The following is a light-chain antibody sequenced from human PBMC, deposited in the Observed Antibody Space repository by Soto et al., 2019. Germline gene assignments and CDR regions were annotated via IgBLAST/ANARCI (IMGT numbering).Light chain of an antibody. CDR1: QTIRTY. Sequence: QMTQFPSSLSASVGDRVTITCRASQTIRTYLNWVQQKPGKGPELLIYAASSLQSGVPSRFTGSVSGAEFTLTISSLQPEDTATYYCQQTYNVPQTYGQGTKVEI. CDR2: AAS. J-gene: IGKJ1*01. V-gene: IGKV1-39*01. CDR3: QQTYNVPQT.